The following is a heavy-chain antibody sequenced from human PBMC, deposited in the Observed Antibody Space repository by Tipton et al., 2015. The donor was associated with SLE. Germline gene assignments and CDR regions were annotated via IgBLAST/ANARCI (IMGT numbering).Heavy chain of an antibody. J-gene: IGHJ2*01. CDR3: ARDSAVNFWYFDL. CDR1: GASINSNY. CDR2: ISYTGNT. Sequence: TLSLTCTVSGASINSNYWTWIRQPPGKGLEWIGYISYTGNTNFNPSLKSRVTMSVATSKNQFSLRLTSVTAADTAMYYCARDSAVNFWYFDLWGRGTLVTVSS. V-gene: IGHV4-59*01.